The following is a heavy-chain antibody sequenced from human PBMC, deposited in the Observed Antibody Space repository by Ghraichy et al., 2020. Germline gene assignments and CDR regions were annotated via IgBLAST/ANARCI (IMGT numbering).Heavy chain of an antibody. Sequence: GESLNISCAASGFTFSSYWMSWVRQAPGKGLEWVANIKQDGSEKYYVDSVKGRFTISRDNAKNSLYLQMNSLRAEDTAVYYCARDDIVVVPAAHDYWGQGTLVTVSS. D-gene: IGHD2-2*01. V-gene: IGHV3-7*04. CDR2: IKQDGSEK. CDR1: GFTFSSYW. CDR3: ARDDIVVVPAAHDY. J-gene: IGHJ4*02.